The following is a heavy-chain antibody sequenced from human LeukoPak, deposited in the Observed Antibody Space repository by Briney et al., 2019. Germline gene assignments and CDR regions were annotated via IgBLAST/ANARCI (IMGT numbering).Heavy chain of an antibody. CDR2: IYYSGST. D-gene: IGHD3-3*01. Sequence: PSETLSLTCTVSGGSISSYYWSWIRQPPGMGLEWIGYIYYSGSTNYNPSLKSRVTISVDTSKNQFSLKLSSVTAADTAVYYCARARTTNYDFWSGYYYYYYMDVWGKGTTVTVSS. J-gene: IGHJ6*03. CDR3: ARARTTNYDFWSGYYYYYYMDV. V-gene: IGHV4-59*01. CDR1: GGSISSYY.